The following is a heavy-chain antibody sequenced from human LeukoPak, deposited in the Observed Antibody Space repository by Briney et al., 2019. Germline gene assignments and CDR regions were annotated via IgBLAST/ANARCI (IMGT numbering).Heavy chain of an antibody. J-gene: IGHJ4*02. Sequence: ASVKVSCKASGGTFSGYAISWVRQAPGQGLEWVGGIIPIFGTANYAQKFQGRVTITADESTSTAYMELSSLRSEDTAVYYCGRESRDGYNQRRYFDYWGQGTLVTVSS. CDR2: IIPIFGTA. CDR1: GGTFSGYA. CDR3: GRESRDGYNQRRYFDY. V-gene: IGHV1-69*01. D-gene: IGHD5-24*01.